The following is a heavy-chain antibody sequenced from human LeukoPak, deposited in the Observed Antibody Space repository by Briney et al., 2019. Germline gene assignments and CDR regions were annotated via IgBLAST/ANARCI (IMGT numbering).Heavy chain of an antibody. CDR3: ARSNCDSCYLGVWYYFDY. J-gene: IGHJ4*02. D-gene: IGHD4-11*01. CDR2: IYSRGDT. Sequence: GGSLRLSCAASEFTVSSNYMSWVRQAPGKGLERVSVIYSRGDTYYADSVKGRFTISRDNSKNTLYLQMNSLRAEDTAMYYCARSNCDSCYLGVWYYFDYWGQGTLVSVSS. CDR1: EFTVSSNY. V-gene: IGHV3-66*01.